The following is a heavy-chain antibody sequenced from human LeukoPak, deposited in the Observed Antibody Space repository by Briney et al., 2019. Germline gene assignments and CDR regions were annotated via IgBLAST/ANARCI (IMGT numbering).Heavy chain of an antibody. V-gene: IGHV5-10-1*01. CDR2: IDPSDSYT. J-gene: IGHJ5*02. D-gene: IGHD6-13*01. Sequence: GEALEISFKGSGSRFTSYWISWVRPMPGKGLEWMGRIDPSDSYTNYSPSFQGHVTISADKSISTAYLQWSSLKASDTAMYYCARHFSSIRYNWFDPWGQGTLVTVSS. CDR1: GSRFTSYW. CDR3: ARHFSSIRYNWFDP.